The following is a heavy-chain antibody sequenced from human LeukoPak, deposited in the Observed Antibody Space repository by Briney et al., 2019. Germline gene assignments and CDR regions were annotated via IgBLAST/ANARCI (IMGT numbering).Heavy chain of an antibody. Sequence: GGSLRLSCAASGFTVSSNYMSWVRQAPGKGLEWVAFIRYDGSNKYYADSVKGRFTISRDNAKNSLYLQMNSLRAEDTAVYYCARDGSSYYYDSSGYLDAFDIWGQGTMVTVSS. J-gene: IGHJ3*02. CDR3: ARDGSSYYYDSSGYLDAFDI. CDR1: GFTVSSNY. D-gene: IGHD3-22*01. CDR2: IRYDGSNK. V-gene: IGHV3-30*02.